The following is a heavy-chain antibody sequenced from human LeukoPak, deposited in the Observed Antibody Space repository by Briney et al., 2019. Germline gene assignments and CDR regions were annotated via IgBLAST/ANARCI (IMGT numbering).Heavy chain of an antibody. V-gene: IGHV3-23*01. Sequence: GGSLRLSCAASGFTFSSYAVSWVRQAPGKGLEWVSAISGSGGSTYYADSVKGRFTISRDNSKNTLYLQMNSLRAEDTAVYYCAKDRGYCSSTSCLYFDYWGQGTLVTVSS. D-gene: IGHD2-2*01. CDR1: GFTFSSYA. CDR3: AKDRGYCSSTSCLYFDY. CDR2: ISGSGGST. J-gene: IGHJ4*02.